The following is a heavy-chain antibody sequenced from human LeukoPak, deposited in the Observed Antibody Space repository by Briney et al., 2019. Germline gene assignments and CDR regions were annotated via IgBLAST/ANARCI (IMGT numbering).Heavy chain of an antibody. V-gene: IGHV3-9*01. CDR3: AKDAGWELLEHFDY. CDR1: GFTFDDYA. CDR2: ISWNSGSI. Sequence: GGSLRLSCAASGFTFDDYAMHWVRHAPGKGLEWVSGISWNSGSIGYADSVKGRFTISRDNAKNSLYLQMNSLRAEDTALYYCAKDAGWELLEHFDYWGQGTLVTVSS. J-gene: IGHJ4*02. D-gene: IGHD1-26*01.